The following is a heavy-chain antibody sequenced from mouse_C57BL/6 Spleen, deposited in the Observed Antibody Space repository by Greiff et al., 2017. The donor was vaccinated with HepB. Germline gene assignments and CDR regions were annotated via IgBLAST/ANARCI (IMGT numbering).Heavy chain of an antibody. Sequence: QVQLKQPGTELVKPGASVKLSCKASGYTFTSYWMHWVKQRPGQGLEWIGNINPSNGGTNYNEKFKSKATLTVDKSSSTAYMQLSSLTSEDSAVYYCARSEVYDVYFDYWGQGTTLTVSS. CDR3: ARSEVYDVYFDY. J-gene: IGHJ2*01. CDR1: GYTFTSYW. D-gene: IGHD2-3*01. V-gene: IGHV1-53*01. CDR2: INPSNGGT.